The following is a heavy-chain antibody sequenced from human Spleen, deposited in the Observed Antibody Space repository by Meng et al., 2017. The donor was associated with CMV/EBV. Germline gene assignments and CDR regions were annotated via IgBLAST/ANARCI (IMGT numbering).Heavy chain of an antibody. V-gene: IGHV3-21*01. J-gene: IGHJ6*02. D-gene: IGHD3-3*01. Sequence: GESLKISCAASGFTFSSYSMNWVRQAPGKGLEWVSSISSSSSYIYYADSVKGRFTISRDNAKNSLYLQMNSLRAEDTAVYYCARDPEPRYYDFWSGYGAYYGMDVWGQGTTVTVSS. CDR1: GFTFSSYS. CDR2: ISSSSSYI. CDR3: ARDPEPRYYDFWSGYGAYYGMDV.